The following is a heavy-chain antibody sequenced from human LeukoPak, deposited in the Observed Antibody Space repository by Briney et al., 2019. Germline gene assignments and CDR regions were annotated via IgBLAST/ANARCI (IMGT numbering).Heavy chain of an antibody. CDR3: ARDLWGYCSSTSCYRYYYYYGMDV. D-gene: IGHD2-2*01. CDR1: GFTFSSYS. J-gene: IGHJ6*02. CDR2: MSSRRSCI. Sequence: GGSLRLSCAASGFTFSSYSMNWFRQAPGNRLECCSSMSSRRSCIYYADSVKGRFTISRDNAKNSLYLQMNSLRAEDTAVYYCARDLWGYCSSTSCYRYYYYYGMDVWGQGTTVTVSS. V-gene: IGHV3-21*01.